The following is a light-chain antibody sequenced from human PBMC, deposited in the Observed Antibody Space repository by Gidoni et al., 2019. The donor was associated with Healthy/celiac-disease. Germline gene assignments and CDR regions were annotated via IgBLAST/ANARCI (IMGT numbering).Light chain of an antibody. J-gene: IGLJ3*02. CDR1: RSAVGGYNY. CDR2: DVR. Sequence: HSALTPPAAASASPGPAITTSCTGTRSAVGGYNYVSWYQPPPGKAPKLMIYDVRKRPPGVSNRFSGSKSGNTASLTISGLQAEDEADYYCSSYTSSSTWVFGGGTKLTVL. V-gene: IGLV2-14*01. CDR3: SSYTSSSTWV.